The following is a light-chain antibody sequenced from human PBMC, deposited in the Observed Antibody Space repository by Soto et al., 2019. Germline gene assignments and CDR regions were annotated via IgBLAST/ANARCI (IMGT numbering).Light chain of an antibody. CDR2: GNT. V-gene: IGLV1-40*01. CDR1: NSNIGAGYD. Sequence: QSVLTQPPSVSGAPGQRVTISCTGSNSNIGAGYDVHWYQHLPGTAPKLLIYGNTNRPSGVPDRFSGSKSGTSASLAITGLQAEDEADYYCQSYDSSLSAVVFGGGTKLTVL. CDR3: QSYDSSLSAVV. J-gene: IGLJ2*01.